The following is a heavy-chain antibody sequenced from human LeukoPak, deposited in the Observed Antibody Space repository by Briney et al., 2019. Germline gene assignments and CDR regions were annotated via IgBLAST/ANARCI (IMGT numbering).Heavy chain of an antibody. D-gene: IGHD5/OR15-5a*01. J-gene: IGHJ4*02. CDR1: QFTFTTYW. Sequence: GGSLRLSCAASQFTFTTYWMSWVRQAPGKGLEWVGRIKSKNDGDTTDYGAGVNGRFTVSKDVSKATLYLQMDSLRAEDTAIYYCTTAPSTVGNSVPGHWGQGTQVTVSS. CDR3: TTAPSTVGNSVPGH. CDR2: IKSKNDGDTT. V-gene: IGHV3-15*01.